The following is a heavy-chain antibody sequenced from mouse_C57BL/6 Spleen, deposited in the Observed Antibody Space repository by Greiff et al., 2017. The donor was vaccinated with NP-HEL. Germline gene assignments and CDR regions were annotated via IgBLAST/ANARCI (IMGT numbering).Heavy chain of an antibody. V-gene: IGHV5-12*01. J-gene: IGHJ4*01. CDR1: GFTFSDYY. Sequence: EVQVVESGGGLVQPGGSLKLSCAASGFTFSDYYMYWVRQTPEKRLEWVAYISNGGGSTYYPDTVKGRVTIYRDNTKNTLYLQMSRLKSEDTTMYYCARHNHYYAMDYWGQGTSVTVSS. CDR2: ISNGGGST. CDR3: ARHNHYYAMDY.